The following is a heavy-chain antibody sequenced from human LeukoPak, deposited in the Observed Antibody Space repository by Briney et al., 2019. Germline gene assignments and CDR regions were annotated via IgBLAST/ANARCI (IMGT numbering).Heavy chain of an antibody. CDR3: TSISASVVGESFDY. V-gene: IGHV3-15*01. Sequence: GGSLRLSCAVSGFTFRNAWMSRVRQAPGKGLEWVGRIKSKIDGGTPDYPAPVKGRFTISRDDSKNTVDLQINSLETEDTGIYYCTSISASVVGESFDYWGQGTQVTVSS. CDR1: GFTFRNAW. J-gene: IGHJ4*02. CDR2: IKSKIDGGTP. D-gene: IGHD2-15*01.